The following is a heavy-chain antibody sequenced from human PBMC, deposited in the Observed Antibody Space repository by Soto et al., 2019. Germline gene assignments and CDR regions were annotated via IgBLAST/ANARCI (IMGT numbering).Heavy chain of an antibody. Sequence: LGESLKISCKGSGYSFTSYWISWVRQMPGKGLEWMGRIDPSDSYTNYSPSFQGHVTISADKSISTAYLQWSSLKASDTAMYYCARQPGYSSSSAYYYYGMDVWGQGTTVTVSS. J-gene: IGHJ6*02. V-gene: IGHV5-10-1*01. D-gene: IGHD6-13*01. CDR2: IDPSDSYT. CDR3: ARQPGYSSSSAYYYYGMDV. CDR1: GYSFTSYW.